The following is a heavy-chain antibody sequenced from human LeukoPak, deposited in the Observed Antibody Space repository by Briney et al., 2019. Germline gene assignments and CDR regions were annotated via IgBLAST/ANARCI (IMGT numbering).Heavy chain of an antibody. Sequence: KPSETLSPTCTVSGGSISSSRDYWGWIRQPPGKGLEWIGSIYYSGSTYYNPSLKSRVTISVDTSKNQFSLKLSSVTAADTAVYYCARHVEIAVAGPIDYWGQGTLVTVSS. CDR3: ARHVEIAVAGPIDY. CDR2: IYYSGST. J-gene: IGHJ4*02. V-gene: IGHV4-39*01. CDR1: GGSISSSRDY. D-gene: IGHD6-19*01.